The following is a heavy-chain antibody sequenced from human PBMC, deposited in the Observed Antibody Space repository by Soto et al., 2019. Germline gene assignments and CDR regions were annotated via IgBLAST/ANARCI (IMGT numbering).Heavy chain of an antibody. CDR3: AAFTRRIAAAGYYYYMDV. J-gene: IGHJ6*03. V-gene: IGHV4-59*01. CDR2: IYYSGST. D-gene: IGHD6-13*01. Sequence: SETLSLTCTVSGGSISSYYWSWIRPPPGKGLEWIGYIYYSGSTNYNPSLKSRVTISVDTSKNQFSLKLSSVTAADTAVYYCAAFTRRIAAAGYYYYMDVWGKGTTVTVSS. CDR1: GGSISSYY.